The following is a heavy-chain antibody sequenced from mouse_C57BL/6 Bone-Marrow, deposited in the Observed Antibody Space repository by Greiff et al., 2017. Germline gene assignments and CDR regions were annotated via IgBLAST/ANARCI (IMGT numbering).Heavy chain of an antibody. CDR3: ARGWLNWLAY. Sequence: VQLQQPGAELVKPGASVKLSCKASGYTFTSYWMHWVKQRPGQGLEWIGMIHPNSGSTNYNEKFKSKATLTVDKSSSTAYMQLSSLPSEDSAVDYCARGWLNWLAYWGQGTLVTVSA. D-gene: IGHD2-3*01. V-gene: IGHV1-64*01. CDR1: GYTFTSYW. CDR2: IHPNSGST. J-gene: IGHJ3*01.